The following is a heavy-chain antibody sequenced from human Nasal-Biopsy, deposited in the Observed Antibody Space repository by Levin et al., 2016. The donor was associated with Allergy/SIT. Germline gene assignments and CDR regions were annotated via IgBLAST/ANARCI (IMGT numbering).Heavy chain of an antibody. D-gene: IGHD3-9*01. CDR1: GFTFGDYG. Sequence: GGSLRLSCAASGFTFGDYGMHWVRQAPGKGLEWVGVVLYDGKNAYYADFVKGRFTISRDNSINTLYLQMNSLTPEDTGVYYCAKAEGYFDWTPHDYWGQGTLVSVSS. CDR3: AKAEGYFDWTPHDY. V-gene: IGHV3-30*18. J-gene: IGHJ4*02. CDR2: VLYDGKNA.